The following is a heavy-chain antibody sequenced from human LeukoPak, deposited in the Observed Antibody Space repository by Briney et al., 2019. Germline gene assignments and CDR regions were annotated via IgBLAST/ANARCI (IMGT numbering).Heavy chain of an antibody. J-gene: IGHJ4*02. V-gene: IGHV4-34*01. CDR3: ASDLSIAAAGSPSFDY. CDR2: INHSGNT. Sequence: SETLSLTCAVYGXSFSGYYWSWIRQPPGKGLEWIGEINHSGNTNYNPSLKSRVTISVDTSKNQISLNLSSVTAADTAVYYCASDLSIAAAGSPSFDYWGQGTLVTVSS. CDR1: GXSFSGYY. D-gene: IGHD6-13*01.